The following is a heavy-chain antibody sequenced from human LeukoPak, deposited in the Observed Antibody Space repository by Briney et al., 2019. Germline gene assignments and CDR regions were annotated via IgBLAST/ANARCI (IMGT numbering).Heavy chain of an antibody. CDR1: GYTFTSYY. CDR3: ARGGVDYDSSGHAYGMDV. D-gene: IGHD3-22*01. J-gene: IGHJ6*02. Sequence: GASVKVSCKASGYTFTSYYMHWVRQAPGQGLEWMGIINPSGGSTSYAQKFQGRVTMTRDTPTSTVYMELSSLRSEDTAVYYCARGGVDYDSSGHAYGMDVWGQGTTVTVSS. V-gene: IGHV1-46*01. CDR2: INPSGGST.